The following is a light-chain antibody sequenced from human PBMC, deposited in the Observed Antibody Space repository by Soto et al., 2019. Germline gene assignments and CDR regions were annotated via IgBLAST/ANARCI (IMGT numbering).Light chain of an antibody. CDR2: AAS. J-gene: IGKJ5*01. CDR1: QDIGTY. V-gene: IGKV1-39*01. Sequence: IQMAQYPSSPSASIGDNVIIPCPASQDIGTYLNWYQHKPGKAPKHLIYAASSLQTGVPSRFTGSGSGTEFTLTIDSLQPEDFATYYCQQSYTTPRITFGQGTRLEI. CDR3: QQSYTTPRIT.